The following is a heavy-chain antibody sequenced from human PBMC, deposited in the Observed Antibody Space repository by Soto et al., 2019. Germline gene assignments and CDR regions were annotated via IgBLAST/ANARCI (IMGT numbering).Heavy chain of an antibody. V-gene: IGHV4-34*01. D-gene: IGHD3-3*01. J-gene: IGHJ4*02. CDR1: GGSFSGYY. CDR2: INHSGST. CDR3: ARGVLPSGSSGDFWSGYQAPPYYFDY. Sequence: TSETLSLTCAVYGGSFSGYYWSWIRQPPGKGLEWIGEINHSGSTNYNPSLKSRVTISVDTSKNQFSLNLSSVTAADTAVYYCARGVLPSGSSGDFWSGYQAPPYYFDYWGQGTLVTVSS.